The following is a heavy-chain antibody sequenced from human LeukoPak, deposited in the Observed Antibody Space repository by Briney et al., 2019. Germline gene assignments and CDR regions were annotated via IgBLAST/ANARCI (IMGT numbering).Heavy chain of an antibody. CDR2: IYYSGSI. J-gene: IGHJ4*02. V-gene: IGHV4-59*01. CDR3: ARDYQWGRTYYFDY. Sequence: SETLSLTCTVSGGSISSYYWSWIRQPPGKGLEWIGYIYYSGSINYNPSLKSRVTISVDTSKNQFSLKLSSVTAADTAVYYCARDYQWGRTYYFDYWGQGTLVTVSS. D-gene: IGHD1-26*01. CDR1: GGSISSYY.